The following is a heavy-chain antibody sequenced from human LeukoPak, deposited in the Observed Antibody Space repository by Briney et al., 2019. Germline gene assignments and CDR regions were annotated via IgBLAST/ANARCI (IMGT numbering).Heavy chain of an antibody. J-gene: IGHJ4*02. CDR2: VYAGDSDA. CDR3: ARRVYSGNAYYFDY. V-gene: IGHV5-51*01. Sequence: GESLKISCKGSGYKFINYGIGWVRQMPGKGLEWIGIVYAGDSDARYSPSFQGQVTISADKSITTAYLQWRSLKASDTAMYYCARRVYSGNAYYFDYWGQGTLVAVSS. D-gene: IGHD1-26*01. CDR1: GYKFINYG.